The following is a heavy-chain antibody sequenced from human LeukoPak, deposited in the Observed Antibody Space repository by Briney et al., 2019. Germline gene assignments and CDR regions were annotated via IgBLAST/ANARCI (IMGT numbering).Heavy chain of an antibody. CDR2: ISYDGSNK. CDR1: GFTFSSYA. Sequence: GRSLRLSCAASGFTFSSYAMHWVRQAPGKGLEWVAVISYDGSNKYYADSVKGRFTISRDNSKNTLYLQMNSLRAEDTAVYYCARDGASGWSDYWGQGTLVTVSS. D-gene: IGHD6-19*01. CDR3: ARDGASGWSDY. V-gene: IGHV3-30-3*01. J-gene: IGHJ4*02.